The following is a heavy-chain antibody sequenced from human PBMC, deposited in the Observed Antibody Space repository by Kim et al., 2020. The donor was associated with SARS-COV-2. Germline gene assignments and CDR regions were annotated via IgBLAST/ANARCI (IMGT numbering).Heavy chain of an antibody. Sequence: GGSLRLSCAASGFTFSSYGMHWVRQAPGKGLEWVAVISYDGSNKYYADSVKGRFTISRDNSKNTLYLQMNSLRAEDTAVYYCAKPMMMVATNCGGDCYHPYHDAFDIWGQGTMVTVSS. CDR3: AKPMMMVATNCGGDCYHPYHDAFDI. D-gene: IGHD2-21*01. CDR2: ISYDGSNK. V-gene: IGHV3-30*18. CDR1: GFTFSSYG. J-gene: IGHJ3*02.